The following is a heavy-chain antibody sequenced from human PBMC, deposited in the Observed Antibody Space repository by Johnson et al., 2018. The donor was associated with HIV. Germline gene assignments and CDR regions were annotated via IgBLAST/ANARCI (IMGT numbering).Heavy chain of an antibody. Sequence: QVQLVESGGGVVQPGRSLRLSCAASGFTFSNYGMHWVRQAPGKGLEWVAFIRYDGSNKYYADSMKGRFTISRDNSKNTLYLQRNSLRAEDTAVYYCARDSPYSSGWHDAFDIWGQGTMVTVSS. D-gene: IGHD6-19*01. V-gene: IGHV3-33*01. CDR1: GFTFSNYG. CDR3: ARDSPYSSGWHDAFDI. CDR2: IRYDGSNK. J-gene: IGHJ3*02.